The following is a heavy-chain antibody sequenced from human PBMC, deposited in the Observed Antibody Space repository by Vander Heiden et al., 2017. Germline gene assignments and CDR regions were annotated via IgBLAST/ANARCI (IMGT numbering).Heavy chain of an antibody. CDR1: VSANF. CDR2: LYREGHT. J-gene: IGHJ3*02. D-gene: IGHD5-12*01. V-gene: IGHV3-53*01. CDR3: ARWSSAINAFDI. Sequence: VSANFMAWVRQAPGKGLEWVSVLYREGHTFYADPVRGRFTISRDTSKNTLHLEINSLRGEDTAMYYCARWSSAINAFDIWGPGARVTVSS.